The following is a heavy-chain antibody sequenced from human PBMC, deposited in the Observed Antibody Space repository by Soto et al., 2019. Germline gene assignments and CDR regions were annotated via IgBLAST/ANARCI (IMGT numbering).Heavy chain of an antibody. J-gene: IGHJ3*02. D-gene: IGHD3-9*01. V-gene: IGHV4-31*03. CDR3: ARSVLRYFDWLGSSFDI. CDR2: IYCSGST. CDR1: GDSLSSGGYY. Sequence: TLSLTCTVSGDSLSSGGYYWSWIRQHPGKGLEWIGYIYCSGSTYYNPSLKSRVTISVDTSKNQFSLKLSSVTAADTAVYYCARSVLRYFDWLGSSFDIWGQGPMVTVS.